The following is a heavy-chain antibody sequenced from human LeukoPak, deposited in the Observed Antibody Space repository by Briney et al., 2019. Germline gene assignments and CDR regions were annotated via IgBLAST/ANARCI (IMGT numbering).Heavy chain of an antibody. V-gene: IGHV3-30*18. CDR3: AKTLWGPRSCPDY. CDR2: ISYDGSNK. Sequence: QPGRSLRLSCAASGFTFSSYGMHWVRQAPGKGLEWVAVISYDGSNKYYADSVKGRFTISRDNSKDTLYLQMNSLRAEDTAVYYCAKTLWGPRSCPDYWGQGTLATVSS. CDR1: GFTFSSYG. J-gene: IGHJ4*02. D-gene: IGHD3-16*01.